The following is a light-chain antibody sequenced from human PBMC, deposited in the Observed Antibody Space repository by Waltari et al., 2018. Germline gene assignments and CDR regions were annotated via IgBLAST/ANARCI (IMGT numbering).Light chain of an antibody. Sequence: DIQLTQSPSFLSASVGDRVTITSRASQGIDTYLAWYQQRPGKAPNLLIYAASTLQSGIPARFSGSGSGTEFTLTISSLQPEDFATYYCLQLSSYPLTFGGGTKVEIK. CDR2: AAS. V-gene: IGKV1-9*01. J-gene: IGKJ4*01. CDR3: LQLSSYPLT. CDR1: QGIDTY.